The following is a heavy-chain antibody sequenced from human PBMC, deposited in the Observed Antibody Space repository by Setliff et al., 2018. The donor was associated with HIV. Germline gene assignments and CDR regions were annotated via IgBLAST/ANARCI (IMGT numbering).Heavy chain of an antibody. D-gene: IGHD5-12*01. V-gene: IGHV4-61*02. Sequence: SQTLSLTCIVSGGSISSSAYYWGWIRQPPGKGLEWIGRIYTSGSTNHNPSLKSRVTISVDTSKNQFSLKLSSVTAADTAVYYCARDGYNYYAFDIWGQGTMVTVSS. CDR1: GGSISSSAYY. CDR2: IYTSGST. CDR3: ARDGYNYYAFDI. J-gene: IGHJ3*02.